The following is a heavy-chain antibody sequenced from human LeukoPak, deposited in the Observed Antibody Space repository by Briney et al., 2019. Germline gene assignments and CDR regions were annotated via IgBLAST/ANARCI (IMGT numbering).Heavy chain of an antibody. J-gene: IGHJ4*02. CDR3: ARGKVARLHYYDSSGYGY. CDR1: GGSFSGYY. D-gene: IGHD3-22*01. V-gene: IGHV4-34*01. Sequence: SETLSLTCAVYGGSFSGYYWSWIRQPPGKGLEWIGEINHSGSTNYNPSLKSRVTISVDTSKNQFSLKLSSVTAADTAVYYCARGKVARLHYYDSSGYGYWGQGTLVTVSS. CDR2: INHSGST.